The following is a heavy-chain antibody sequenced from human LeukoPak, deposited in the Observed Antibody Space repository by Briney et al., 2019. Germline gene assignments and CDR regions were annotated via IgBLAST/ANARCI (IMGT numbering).Heavy chain of an antibody. J-gene: IGHJ4*02. V-gene: IGHV4-39*07. CDR3: ASGGLDIVVVPAAMYAY. D-gene: IGHD2-2*03. CDR1: GGSISSSSYY. CDR2: IYYSGST. Sequence: SETLSLTCTVSGGSISSSSYYWGWIRQPPGKGLEWIGSIYYSGSTYYNPSLKSRVTISVDTSKNQFSLKLSSVTAADTAVYYCASGGLDIVVVPAAMYAYWGQGTLVTVSS.